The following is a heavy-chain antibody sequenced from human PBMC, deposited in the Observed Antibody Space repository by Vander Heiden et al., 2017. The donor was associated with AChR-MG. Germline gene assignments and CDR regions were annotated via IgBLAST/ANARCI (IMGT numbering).Heavy chain of an antibody. CDR1: GLTFRTYG. CDR3: AKALATLDYFDS. Sequence: QVQLVDSGGGAVRPGRPLRLSSPASGLTFRTYGMHWVRQAPGKGLEWVAVISLDGTNQYYADSVKGRFTISRDNSKDTLYLQMSALRADDTAVYYCAKALATLDYFDSWGQGTLVTVSS. V-gene: IGHV3-30*18. J-gene: IGHJ4*02. CDR2: ISLDGTNQ.